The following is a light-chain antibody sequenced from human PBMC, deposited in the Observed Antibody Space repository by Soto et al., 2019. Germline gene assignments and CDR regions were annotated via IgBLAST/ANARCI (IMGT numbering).Light chain of an antibody. J-gene: IGKJ3*01. CDR3: QQYSTSLFT. V-gene: IGKV1-5*03. CDR1: QNIDSA. Sequence: DIQMTQSPATLSASVGDRVTITCRASQNIDSALAWYQKKQGTAPKPLIYKASTLASGVPSRFSGSGSGTQFTVTISSLQPDDVASYYCQQYSTSLFTFGRGTSVDLK. CDR2: KAS.